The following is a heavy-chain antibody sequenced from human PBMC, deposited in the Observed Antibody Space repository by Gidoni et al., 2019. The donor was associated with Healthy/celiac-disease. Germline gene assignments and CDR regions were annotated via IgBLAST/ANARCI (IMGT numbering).Heavy chain of an antibody. V-gene: IGHV3-30-3*01. J-gene: IGHJ6*03. Sequence: QVQLVASGGGVVQPGRSLRLSCSASGFPFSRYAMHWVRQAPGKGLEWVAVISYDGSNKYYADSVKGRFTISRDNSKNTLYLQMNSLRAEDTAVYYCAREVFYYYYMDVWGKGTTVTVSS. CDR3: AREVFYYYYMDV. CDR1: GFPFSRYA. CDR2: ISYDGSNK.